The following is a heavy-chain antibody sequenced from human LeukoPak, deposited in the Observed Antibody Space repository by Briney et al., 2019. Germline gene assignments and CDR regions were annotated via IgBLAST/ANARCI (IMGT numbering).Heavy chain of an antibody. V-gene: IGHV3-15*01. J-gene: IGHJ4*02. D-gene: IGHD3-10*01. CDR2: IKSKTDGGTT. CDR1: GFTFSNAW. CDR3: TTLYGSGSYYNR. Sequence: GGSLRLSCAASGFTFSNAWMSWVRQAPGKGLEWVGRIKSKTDGGTTDYAAPVKGRFTISRDDSKNTLYLQTNSLKTEDTAVYYCTTLYGSGSYYNRWGQGTLVTVSS.